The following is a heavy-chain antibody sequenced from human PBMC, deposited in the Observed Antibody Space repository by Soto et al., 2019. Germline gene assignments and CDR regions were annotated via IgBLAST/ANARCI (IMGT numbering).Heavy chain of an antibody. J-gene: IGHJ4*02. CDR1: GDAFMSYA. Sequence: QVELVQSGAEVKKPGSSVKVSCKASGDAFMSYAISWVRQAPGQGLEYMGGIIPSYDRAKYAQKFQGRLTVSADLYTSTVYMELSSLRSEDTAVYFCARDPTNDYGDDTFDYWGQGTKVIVSS. CDR2: IIPSYDRA. D-gene: IGHD4-17*01. V-gene: IGHV1-69*01. CDR3: ARDPTNDYGDDTFDY.